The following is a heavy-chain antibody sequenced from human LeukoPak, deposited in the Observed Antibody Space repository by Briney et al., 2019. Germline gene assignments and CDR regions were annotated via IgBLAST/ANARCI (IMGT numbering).Heavy chain of an antibody. V-gene: IGHV1-46*01. CDR2: INPSGGST. CDR1: GYTFTSYY. J-gene: IGHJ5*02. CDR3: ARAPQGIVNWFDP. Sequence: ASVKVSCKASGYTFTSYYMHWVRQAPGQGLEWMGIINPSGGSTSYAQKFQGWVTMTRDTSISTAYMELSRLRSDDTAVYYCARAPQGIVNWFDPWGQGTLVTVSS. D-gene: IGHD1-26*01.